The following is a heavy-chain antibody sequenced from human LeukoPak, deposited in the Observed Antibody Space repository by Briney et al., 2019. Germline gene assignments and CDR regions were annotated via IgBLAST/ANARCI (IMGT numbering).Heavy chain of an antibody. CDR3: AKDRDATIFGVVTLDY. CDR2: IRYDGSNK. J-gene: IGHJ4*02. Sequence: GGSLRLSCAASGFTVSSNYMSWVRQAPGKGLEWMAFIRYDGSNKYYADSVKGRFTISRDNSKNTLYLQMNSLRAEDTAVYYCAKDRDATIFGVVTLDYWGQGTLVTVSS. D-gene: IGHD3-3*01. V-gene: IGHV3-30*02. CDR1: GFTVSSNY.